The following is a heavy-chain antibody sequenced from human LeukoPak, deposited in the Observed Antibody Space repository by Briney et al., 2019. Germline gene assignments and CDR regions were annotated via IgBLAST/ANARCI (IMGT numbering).Heavy chain of an antibody. Sequence: GGSLRLSRAASGFTFSSYGMHWVRQAPGKGLEWVAFIRYDGSNKYYADSVKGRFTISRDNSKNTLYLQMNSLRAEDTAVYYCARTRGLAGLSSSWYFVYWGQGTLVTVSS. V-gene: IGHV3-30*02. CDR3: ARTRGLAGLSSSWYFVY. D-gene: IGHD6-13*01. CDR2: IRYDGSNK. CDR1: GFTFSSYG. J-gene: IGHJ4*02.